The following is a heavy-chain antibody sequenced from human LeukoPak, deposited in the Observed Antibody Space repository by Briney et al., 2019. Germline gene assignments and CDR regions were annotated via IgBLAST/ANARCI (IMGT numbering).Heavy chain of an antibody. CDR3: AVTMVRGXIGYFDY. Sequence: ASVKVSCKASGYTFTGYYIHWVRQAPGQGLEWMGWINPNSGGTNYAQKFQGRVTMTRDTAISTAYMELSRLRSDDTAVYYCAVTMVRGXIGYFDYWGQGTLVTVSS. J-gene: IGHJ4*02. V-gene: IGHV1-2*02. CDR1: GYTFTGYY. D-gene: IGHD3-10*01. CDR2: INPNSGGT.